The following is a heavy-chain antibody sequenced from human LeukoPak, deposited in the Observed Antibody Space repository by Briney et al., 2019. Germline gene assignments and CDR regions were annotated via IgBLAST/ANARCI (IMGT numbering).Heavy chain of an antibody. V-gene: IGHV4-59*01. CDR3: GGDRDCSGGSCYFDY. D-gene: IGHD2-15*01. Sequence: SETLSLTCTVSGGSISSYYWSWIRQPPGKGLEWIGYIYYSGSTNYNPSLKSRVTISVDTSKNQFSLKLSSVTAADTAVYYCGGDRDCSGGSCYFDYWGQGTLVTVSS. CDR1: GGSISSYY. J-gene: IGHJ4*02. CDR2: IYYSGST.